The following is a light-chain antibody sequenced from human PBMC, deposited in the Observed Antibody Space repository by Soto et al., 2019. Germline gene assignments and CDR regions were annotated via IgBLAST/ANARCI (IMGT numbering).Light chain of an antibody. J-gene: IGLJ1*01. Sequence: QSALTQPLSVSASPGQSVTISCTGTSSDVGRYDYVSWYQQHPGKAPKLIVYDVTERPSGVPDRFSGYKSGNTASLTISGLQAEDEADYSCCSFAGSYSYVFGTGTKVTV. CDR2: DVT. CDR1: SSDVGRYDY. CDR3: CSFAGSYSYV. V-gene: IGLV2-11*01.